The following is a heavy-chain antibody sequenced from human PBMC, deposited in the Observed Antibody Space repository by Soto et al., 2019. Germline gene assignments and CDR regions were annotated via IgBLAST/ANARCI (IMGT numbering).Heavy chain of an antibody. J-gene: IGHJ6*02. Sequence: ASVQVSCKASGYTFTSYGISWVRQAPGQGLEWMGWISAYNGNTNYAQKLQGRVTMTTDTSTSTAYMELRSLRSDDTAVYYCAREEGATVTRGHYYYYGMDGWGQGTTVTVSS. CDR3: AREEGATVTRGHYYYYGMDG. CDR2: ISAYNGNT. V-gene: IGHV1-18*04. CDR1: GYTFTSYG. D-gene: IGHD4-4*01.